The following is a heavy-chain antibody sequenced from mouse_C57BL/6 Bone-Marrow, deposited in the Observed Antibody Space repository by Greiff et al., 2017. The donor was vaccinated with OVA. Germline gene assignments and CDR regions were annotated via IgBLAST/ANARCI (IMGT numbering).Heavy chain of an antibody. D-gene: IGHD1-1*01. CDR3: ARRGFPFITTVVPWYFDV. Sequence: VQGVESGPGLVQPSQSLSITCTVSGFSLTSYGVHWVRQSPGKGLEWLGVIWSGGSTDYNAAFISRLSISKDNSKSQVFFKMNSLQADDTAIYYCARRGFPFITTVVPWYFDVWGTGTTVTVSS. CDR2: IWSGGST. V-gene: IGHV2-2*01. CDR1: GFSLTSYG. J-gene: IGHJ1*03.